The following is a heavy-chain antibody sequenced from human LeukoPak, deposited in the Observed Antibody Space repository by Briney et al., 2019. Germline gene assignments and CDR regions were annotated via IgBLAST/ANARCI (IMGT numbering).Heavy chain of an antibody. CDR1: GGTFSSYA. D-gene: IGHD3-3*01. Sequence: SVKVSCKASGGTFSSYAISWVRQAPGQGLEWMGRIIPILGIANYAQKFQGRVTITADKSTSTAYMELSSLRSEDTAVYYCARVLSIFGPYYYYGMDVWGQGTTVTVSS. V-gene: IGHV1-69*04. CDR3: ARVLSIFGPYYYYGMDV. J-gene: IGHJ6*02. CDR2: IIPILGIA.